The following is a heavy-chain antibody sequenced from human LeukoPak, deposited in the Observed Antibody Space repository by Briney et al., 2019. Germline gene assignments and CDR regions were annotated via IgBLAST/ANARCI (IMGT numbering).Heavy chain of an antibody. Sequence: SGPTLVKPTQTLTLSCTFSGFSLSTSGVGVTWIRQPPGKALEWLALIYWDDDKHYSPSLKSRLSITKDTSKNQVVLTMTNMDPVDIATYYCAHTNYHGSGSTPRRAFDIWGQGTMVTVSS. CDR2: IYWDDDK. CDR3: AHTNYHGSGSTPRRAFDI. V-gene: IGHV2-5*02. CDR1: GFSLSTSGVG. J-gene: IGHJ3*02. D-gene: IGHD3-10*01.